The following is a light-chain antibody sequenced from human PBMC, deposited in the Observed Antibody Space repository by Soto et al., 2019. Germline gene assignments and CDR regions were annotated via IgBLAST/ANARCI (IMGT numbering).Light chain of an antibody. CDR1: QGISSY. Sequence: DIQMTQSPSAMSASVGDRVTITCRASQGISSYLAWFQQKPGKVPKLLIYKASTLKSGVPSRFSGSGSGTEFTLTINSLQPDDFATYYCQHYNSYSEAFGQGTKVDIK. CDR3: QHYNSYSEA. V-gene: IGKV1-17*03. CDR2: KAS. J-gene: IGKJ1*01.